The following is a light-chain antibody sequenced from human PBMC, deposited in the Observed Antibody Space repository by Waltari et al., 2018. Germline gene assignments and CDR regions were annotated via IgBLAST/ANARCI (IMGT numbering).Light chain of an antibody. V-gene: IGKV3-20*01. CDR2: GAS. Sequence: EIVLTQSPGTLSLSPGGGATLSCRASESVTSSCLAWYQHKSGQPPRLLIYGASSRATGSPDRFRGSGSGTDFTLTISRLEPEDFAVYYCQQYGSSPETFGQGTKVEIK. J-gene: IGKJ1*01. CDR3: QQYGSSPET. CDR1: ESVTSSC.